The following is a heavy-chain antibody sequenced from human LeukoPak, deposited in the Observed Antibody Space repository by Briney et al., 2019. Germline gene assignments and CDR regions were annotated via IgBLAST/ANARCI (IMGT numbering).Heavy chain of an antibody. D-gene: IGHD3-22*01. J-gene: IGHJ3*02. V-gene: IGHV1-2*02. CDR3: ARDSTYYDSSGYYYSAFDI. CDR1: GYTFTGYY. Sequence: ASVKVSCKASGYTFTGYYMHWVRQAPGQGLEWMGWINPNSGGTNYAQKFQGRVTMTSDTSISTAYMELSRLRSDDTAVYYCARDSTYYDSSGYYYSAFDIWGQGTMVTVSS. CDR2: INPNSGGT.